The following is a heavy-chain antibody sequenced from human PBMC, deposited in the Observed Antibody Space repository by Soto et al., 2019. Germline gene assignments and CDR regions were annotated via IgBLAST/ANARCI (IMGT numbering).Heavy chain of an antibody. J-gene: IGHJ4*02. Sequence: GGSLRLSCAASGFTFSSYGMHWVRQAPGKGLEWVAVISYDGSNKYYADSVKGRFTISRDNSKNTLYLQMTSLRAEDTAVYYCARERGSGWTFDYWGQGTLVTVSS. CDR2: ISYDGSNK. CDR1: GFTFSSYG. CDR3: ARERGSGWTFDY. V-gene: IGHV3-30*03. D-gene: IGHD6-19*01.